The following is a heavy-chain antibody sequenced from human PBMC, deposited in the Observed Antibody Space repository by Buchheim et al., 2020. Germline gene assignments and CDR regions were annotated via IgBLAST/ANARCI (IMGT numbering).Heavy chain of an antibody. CDR1: GFTFSSYG. J-gene: IGHJ6*02. Sequence: QVQLVESGGGVVQPGRSLRLSCAASGFTFSSYGMHWVRQAPGKGLEWVAVIWYDGSNKYYADSVKGRFTISRDNSKNTLYLQMNSLRAEDTAVYYCARVIGYCSGGSCYGGMDVWGQGTT. CDR3: ARVIGYCSGGSCYGGMDV. CDR2: IWYDGSNK. D-gene: IGHD2-15*01. V-gene: IGHV3-33*01.